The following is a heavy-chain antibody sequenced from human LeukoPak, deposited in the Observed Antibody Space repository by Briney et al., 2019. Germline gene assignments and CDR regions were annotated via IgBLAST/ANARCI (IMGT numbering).Heavy chain of an antibody. D-gene: IGHD3-9*01. CDR2: IIPLFDTA. J-gene: IGHJ4*02. V-gene: IGHV1-69*01. Sequence: ASVKVSCKAFGGTFSNYAISWVRQAPGQGLEWMGGIIPLFDTADYAQKFQGRLTITADESTSTAYMELSSLRAEDTAVYYCARDLVGSHTGYSSGAWDYWGQGTLVTVSS. CDR3: ARDLVGSHTGYSSGAWDY. CDR1: GGTFSNYA.